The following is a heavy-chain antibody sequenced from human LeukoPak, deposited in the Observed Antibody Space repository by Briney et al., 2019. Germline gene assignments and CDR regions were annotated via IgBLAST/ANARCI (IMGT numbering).Heavy chain of an antibody. Sequence: PGGSLRLSCAASGFTFSSYGMHWVRQAPGKGLEWVAFIRYDGSNKYYADSVKGRFTISRDNSKNTLYLQMNSLRAEDTAVYYCAKAYYDDYATASRDFYYWGQGTLVTVSS. CDR1: GFTFSSYG. J-gene: IGHJ4*02. V-gene: IGHV3-30*02. CDR2: IRYDGSNK. CDR3: AKAYYDDYATASRDFYY. D-gene: IGHD4-17*01.